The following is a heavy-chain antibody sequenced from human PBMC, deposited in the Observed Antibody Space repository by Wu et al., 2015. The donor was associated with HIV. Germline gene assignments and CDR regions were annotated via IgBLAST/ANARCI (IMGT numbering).Heavy chain of an antibody. CDR1: GYTFTSYG. V-gene: IGHV1-18*01. CDR2: ISAHNGNT. Sequence: QVQLVQSGAEVKKPGASVKVSCKASGYTFTSYGVTWVRQAPGQGLEWMGWISAHNGNTYSAQKLQGRITMTTDTSTTTAYMELRRLRSDDTAMYYCARDRYYGSGRTIDYWGQGTLVTVSS. J-gene: IGHJ4*02. CDR3: ARDRYYGSGRTIDY. D-gene: IGHD3-10*01.